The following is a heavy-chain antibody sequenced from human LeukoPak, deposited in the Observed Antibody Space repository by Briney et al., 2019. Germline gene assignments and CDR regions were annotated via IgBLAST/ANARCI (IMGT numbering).Heavy chain of an antibody. CDR1: GGPISSYY. J-gene: IGHJ3*02. CDR3: AVTLGRASHAFDI. Sequence: SETLSLTCTVSGGPISSYYWSWIRQPPGKGLEWIGYIYYSGSTNYNPSLKSRVTISVDTSKNQFSLKLSSVTAADTAVYYCAVTLGRASHAFDIWGQGTMVTVSS. CDR2: IYYSGST. V-gene: IGHV4-59*12. D-gene: IGHD4-11*01.